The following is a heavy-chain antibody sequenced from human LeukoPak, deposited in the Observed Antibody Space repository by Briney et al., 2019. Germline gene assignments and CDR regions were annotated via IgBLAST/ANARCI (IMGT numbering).Heavy chain of an antibody. Sequence: TSETLSLTCAVYGGSFSGFYWSWIRHSPGKGLEWIGEINHSGSTNYNPSLKSRVAISVDASKDQFSLKLSSVTAADTAVYYCARDHNFYDSGRGFDPWGQGTLVTVSS. CDR3: ARDHNFYDSGRGFDP. D-gene: IGHD3-10*01. J-gene: IGHJ5*02. V-gene: IGHV4-34*01. CDR2: INHSGST. CDR1: GGSFSGFY.